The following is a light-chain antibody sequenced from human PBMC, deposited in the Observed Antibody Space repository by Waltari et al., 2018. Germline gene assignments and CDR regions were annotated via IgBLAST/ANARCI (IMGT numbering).Light chain of an antibody. CDR3: NSRDTSGYHWV. J-gene: IGLJ3*02. V-gene: IGLV3-19*01. Sequence: SSELTQDPPVSVALGQTVTITCQGDSLTNYYASWYQQKPGQAPVLVIYGKNNRPSGIPDRFSVSAPGTTTSLTITGAQAEDEADYYCNSRDTSGYHWVFGGGTKLTVL. CDR1: SLTNYY. CDR2: GKN.